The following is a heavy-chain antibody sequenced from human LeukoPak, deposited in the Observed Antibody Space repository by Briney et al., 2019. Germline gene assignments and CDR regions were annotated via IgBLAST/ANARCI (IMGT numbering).Heavy chain of an antibody. CDR3: AREGGSSWPVDY. J-gene: IGHJ4*02. V-gene: IGHV3-30-3*01. CDR1: GFTFSSYA. Sequence: GGSLRLSCAASGFTFSSYAMHWVRQAPGKGLEWVAVISYDGSNKYYADSVKGRFTISRDNSKNTLYPQMNSLRAEDTAVYYCAREGGSSWPVDYWGQGTLVTVSS. CDR2: ISYDGSNK. D-gene: IGHD6-13*01.